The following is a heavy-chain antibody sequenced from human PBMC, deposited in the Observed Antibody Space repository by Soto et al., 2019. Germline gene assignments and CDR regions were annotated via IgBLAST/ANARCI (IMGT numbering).Heavy chain of an antibody. Sequence: EVQLLESGGGLVQPGGSLRLSCAASGFTLGSYGMSWVRQAPGKGLEWISGLSDNGGSTYYADSVKSRFTISRDSSKSTLYLQMHSLRVEDTAIYYCTRDSGYDSTDWGQGTLVTVSS. J-gene: IGHJ4*02. V-gene: IGHV3-23*01. D-gene: IGHD3-22*01. CDR3: TRDSGYDSTD. CDR1: GFTLGSYG. CDR2: LSDNGGST.